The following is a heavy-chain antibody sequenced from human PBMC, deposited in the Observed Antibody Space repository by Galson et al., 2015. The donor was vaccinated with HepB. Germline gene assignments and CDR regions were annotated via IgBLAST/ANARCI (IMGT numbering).Heavy chain of an antibody. J-gene: IGHJ4*02. CDR3: ARGRIAVAGPFDY. D-gene: IGHD6-19*01. Sequence: SLRLSCAASGFTFSDYYTSWIRQAPGKGLEWVSYISSSGSTIYYADSVKGRFTISRDNAKNSLYLQMNSLRAEDTAVYYCARGRIAVAGPFDYWGQGTLVTVSS. V-gene: IGHV3-11*01. CDR1: GFTFSDYY. CDR2: ISSSGSTI.